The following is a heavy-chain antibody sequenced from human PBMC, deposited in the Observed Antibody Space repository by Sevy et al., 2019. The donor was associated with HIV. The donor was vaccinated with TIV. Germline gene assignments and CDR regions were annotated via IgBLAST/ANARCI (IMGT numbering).Heavy chain of an antibody. CDR1: GGSISSSNW. CDR2: IYRSGST. CDR3: ARAPTMIKAFDI. D-gene: IGHD3-22*01. Sequence: SETLSLTCAVSGGSISSSNWWSWVRQPPGKGLEWIGEIYRSGSTNYNPSLKSRVTISVDKSKNQFSLKLSSVTAADTAVYYCARAPTMIKAFDIWGQRTMVTVSS. V-gene: IGHV4-4*02. J-gene: IGHJ3*02.